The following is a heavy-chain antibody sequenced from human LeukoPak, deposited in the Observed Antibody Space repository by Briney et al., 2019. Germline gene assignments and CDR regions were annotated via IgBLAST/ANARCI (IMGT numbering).Heavy chain of an antibody. Sequence: GGSLRLSCAASGFTFSSYAMNWVRQAPGKGLEWVSAIGGSGGSTYYADSVKGRFIISRDNSKNTLYLQMNSLRADDAAVYYCAKDGYSSTWDFDYWGQGTLVTVSS. CDR3: AKDGYSSTWDFDY. CDR1: GFTFSSYA. V-gene: IGHV3-23*01. D-gene: IGHD6-13*01. CDR2: IGGSGGST. J-gene: IGHJ4*02.